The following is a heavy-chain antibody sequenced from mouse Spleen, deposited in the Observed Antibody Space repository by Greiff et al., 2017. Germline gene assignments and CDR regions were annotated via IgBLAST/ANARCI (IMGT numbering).Heavy chain of an antibody. D-gene: IGHD1-1*01. V-gene: IGHV1-39*01. J-gene: IGHJ4*01. CDR3: ARGGYYYGSYYAMDY. CDR1: GYSFTDYI. Sequence: VQLQQSGPELVKPGASVKISCKASGYSFTDYIMPWVKQSHGKRLEWIGNINPYYGSTSYNLKFKGKATLTVDKSSSTAYMQLNSLTSEDSAVYYCARGGYYYGSYYAMDYWGQGTSVTVSS. CDR2: INPYYGST.